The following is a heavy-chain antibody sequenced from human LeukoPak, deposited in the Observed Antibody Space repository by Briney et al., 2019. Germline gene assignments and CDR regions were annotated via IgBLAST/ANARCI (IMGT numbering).Heavy chain of an antibody. Sequence: GASVKDSCKASGYTFTSYHINWVRQATGQGLEWMGWMNPNSGNTGYAQKFQGRVTMTRNASISTAYMELSSLGSEDTAVYYCAITMVRGVPDPWGQGTLVTVSS. CDR1: GYTFTSYH. J-gene: IGHJ5*02. D-gene: IGHD3-10*01. CDR2: MNPNSGNT. V-gene: IGHV1-8*01. CDR3: AITMVRGVPDP.